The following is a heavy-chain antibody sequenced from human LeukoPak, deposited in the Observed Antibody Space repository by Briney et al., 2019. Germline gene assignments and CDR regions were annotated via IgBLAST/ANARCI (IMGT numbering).Heavy chain of an antibody. J-gene: IGHJ4*02. V-gene: IGHV5-51*01. D-gene: IGHD2-15*01. CDR1: GYSFTSYW. Sequence: GESLKISCKGSGYSFTSYWIGWVRQMPGKGLEWMGIIYPGDSDTRYSPSFQGQVTISADKSISTAYLQWRSLKASDTAMYYCARSRNPRGSGNLLSDYWGQGTLVTVSS. CDR3: ARSRNPRGSGNLLSDY. CDR2: IYPGDSDT.